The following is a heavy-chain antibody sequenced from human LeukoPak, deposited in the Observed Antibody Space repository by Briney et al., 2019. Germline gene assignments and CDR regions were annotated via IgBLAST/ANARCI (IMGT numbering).Heavy chain of an antibody. CDR1: GGSISSGGYY. D-gene: IGHD3-16*01. V-gene: IGHV4-31*03. J-gene: IGHJ6*02. Sequence: PSETLSLTCTVSGGSISSGGYYWSWIRQHPGKGLEWIGYIYSSGSTYYNPSLKSRVTISVDTSKNQFSLKLSSVTAADTAVYYCASDGGSLYGMDVWGQGTTVTVSS. CDR2: IYSSGST. CDR3: ASDGGSLYGMDV.